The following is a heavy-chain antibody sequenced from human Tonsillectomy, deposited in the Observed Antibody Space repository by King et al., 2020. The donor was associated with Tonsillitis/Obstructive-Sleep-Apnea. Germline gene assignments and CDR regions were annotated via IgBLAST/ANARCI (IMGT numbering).Heavy chain of an antibody. J-gene: IGHJ3*02. CDR3: AKASGPRSICGSVDGFDT. CDR2: ISWNSGSI. Sequence: VQLVESGGGLVQPGRSLRLSCAASGFTFDDYAMHWVRQAPGKGLEWVSGISWNSGSIDYADSVKGRFTISRNNAKNSLYPQMNSLRADDTALYYCAKASGPRSICGSVDGFDTWGQGTMVTVSS. V-gene: IGHV3-9*01. CDR1: GFTFDDYA. D-gene: IGHD3-10*01.